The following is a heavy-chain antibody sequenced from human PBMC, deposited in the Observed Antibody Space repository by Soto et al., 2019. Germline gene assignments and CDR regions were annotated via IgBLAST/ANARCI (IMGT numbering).Heavy chain of an antibody. D-gene: IGHD6-19*01. CDR1: GGSISSYY. J-gene: IGHJ4*02. Sequence: QVQLQESGPGLVKPSETLSLTCTVSGGSISSYYWSWIRQPPGKGLEWIGYIYYSGSTNYNPSLKSRVTISVDTSKNQFSLKLSSVTAADTAVYYCARHNCYSSCWYGGVDYWGQGTLVTVSS. CDR2: IYYSGST. V-gene: IGHV4-59*08. CDR3: ARHNCYSSCWYGGVDY.